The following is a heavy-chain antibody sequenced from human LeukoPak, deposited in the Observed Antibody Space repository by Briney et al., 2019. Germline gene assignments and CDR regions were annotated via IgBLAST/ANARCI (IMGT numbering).Heavy chain of an antibody. CDR3: VRGEDDFWSGYSRLAYFQH. D-gene: IGHD3-3*01. CDR2: INHSGST. Sequence: ASETLSLTCAVYGGSLGGYYWSWIRQPPGKGLEWIGEINHSGSTNYNPSLKSRVTISVDTSKNQFSLKLSSVTAADTAVYYCVRGEDDFWSGYSRLAYFQHWGQGTLVTVSS. J-gene: IGHJ1*01. V-gene: IGHV4-34*01. CDR1: GGSLGGYY.